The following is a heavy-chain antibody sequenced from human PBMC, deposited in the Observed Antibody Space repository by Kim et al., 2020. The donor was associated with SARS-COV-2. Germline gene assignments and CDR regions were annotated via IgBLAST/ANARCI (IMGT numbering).Heavy chain of an antibody. CDR1: GGTFSSYA. J-gene: IGHJ6*02. Sequence: SVKVSCKASGGTFSSYAISWVRQAPGQGLEWMGGIIPIFGTANYAQKFQGRVTITADESTSTAYMELSSLRSEDTAVYYCASSIVVVTAIPFPSDYYYYGMDVWGQGTTVTVSS. CDR3: ASSIVVVTAIPFPSDYYYYGMDV. V-gene: IGHV1-69*13. D-gene: IGHD2-21*02. CDR2: IIPIFGTA.